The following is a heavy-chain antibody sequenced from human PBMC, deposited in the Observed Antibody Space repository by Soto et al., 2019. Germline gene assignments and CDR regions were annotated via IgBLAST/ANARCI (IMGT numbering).Heavy chain of an antibody. CDR3: ARTKCSGGSCYSWSLDY. J-gene: IGHJ4*02. Sequence: PSETLSLTCTVSGGSITTGGYYWSWIRQLPGKGLEWIGHRYYSESTYYNPSLKSRVSISLDTSKNQFSLKLSFVTAAGTAMYYCARTKCSGGSCYSWSLDYWGQGTAVTVSS. CDR2: RYYSEST. CDR1: GGSITTGGYY. D-gene: IGHD2-15*01. V-gene: IGHV4-31*03.